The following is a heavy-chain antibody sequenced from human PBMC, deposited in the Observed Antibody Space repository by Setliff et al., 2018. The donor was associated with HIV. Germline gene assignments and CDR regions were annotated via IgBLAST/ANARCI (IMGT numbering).Heavy chain of an antibody. CDR1: GDSISTGTYY. CDR2: VSYSGST. Sequence: SETLSLTCSVSGDSISTGTYYWGWIRQPPGKGLEWIGSVSYSGSTLYNPSLKSRVTISVDTSKNQFSLKLSSVTAADTAVYYGVTMTANWFDPWGQGTLVTVSS. J-gene: IGHJ5*02. CDR3: VTMTANWFDP. D-gene: IGHD2-21*02. V-gene: IGHV4-39*07.